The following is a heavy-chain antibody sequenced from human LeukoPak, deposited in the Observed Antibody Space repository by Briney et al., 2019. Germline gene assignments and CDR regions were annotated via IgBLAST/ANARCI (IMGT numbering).Heavy chain of an antibody. CDR3: TTDMEYDILTGYYPDY. Sequence: GVSLRLSCAASGFTFISYAMSWVPQAPGKGREWVTAFSDDGTSTYSADSVKGRFTTSRDNSKNTLYLQMNSLKTEDTAVYYCTTDMEYDILTGYYPDYWGQGTLVTVSP. V-gene: IGHV3-23*01. CDR2: FSDDGTST. CDR1: GFTFISYA. D-gene: IGHD3-9*01. J-gene: IGHJ4*02.